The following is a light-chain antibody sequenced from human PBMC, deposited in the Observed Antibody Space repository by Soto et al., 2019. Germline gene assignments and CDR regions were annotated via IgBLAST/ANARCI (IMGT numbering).Light chain of an antibody. Sequence: QYVLTQPPSASGSPGQAVTISCTGTSSDVGAYKFVSWYQQNPGKAPKLIIYDVTKRPTGVPDRFSGSKSGNTASLTVSGLQAEDEADYYCSSYAGNSNYVFGSGTKVTVL. J-gene: IGLJ1*01. V-gene: IGLV2-8*01. CDR3: SSYAGNSNYV. CDR2: DVT. CDR1: SSDVGAYKF.